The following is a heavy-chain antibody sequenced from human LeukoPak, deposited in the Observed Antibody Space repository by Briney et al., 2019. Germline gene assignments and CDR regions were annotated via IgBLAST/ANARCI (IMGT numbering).Heavy chain of an antibody. J-gene: IGHJ4*02. Sequence: GGSLRLSCAASGFTFGSYSMNWVRQAPGKGLEWVSYISTSGSTIYYADSVKGRFTISRDNAKNSLYLQMNGLRAEDTAIYYCASPQWLAFWGQGTLVTVSS. V-gene: IGHV3-48*04. CDR2: ISTSGSTI. CDR1: GFTFGSYS. CDR3: ASPQWLAF. D-gene: IGHD6-19*01.